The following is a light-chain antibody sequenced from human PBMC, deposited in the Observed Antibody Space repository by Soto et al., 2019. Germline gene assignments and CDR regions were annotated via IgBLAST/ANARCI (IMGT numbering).Light chain of an antibody. CDR3: QQNNNWPLT. J-gene: IGKJ4*01. Sequence: EIVLTQSPATLSLSPGEGATLSCRASERVGCNFSWYQQKPRQSPRLLINYGSTRAAGIPPSISGSGSGSETEFTLTISSLQSEDFAVYYCQQNNNWPLTFGGGTRVE. V-gene: IGKV3-15*01. CDR2: YGS. CDR1: ERVGCN.